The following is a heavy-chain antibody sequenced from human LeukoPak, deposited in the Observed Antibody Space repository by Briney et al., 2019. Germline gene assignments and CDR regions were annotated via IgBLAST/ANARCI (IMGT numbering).Heavy chain of an antibody. J-gene: IGHJ3*02. CDR1: GYIFTNYG. CDR3: ARAGRLSDAFDI. V-gene: IGHV1-18*01. CDR2: VSAYDANT. Sequence: ASVKVSCKASGYIFTNYGISWVRQAPGQGLEWMGWVSAYDANTNYAQKLQGRVTITADKSTSTAYMELSSLRSEDTAVYYCARAGRLSDAFDIWGQGTMVTVSS.